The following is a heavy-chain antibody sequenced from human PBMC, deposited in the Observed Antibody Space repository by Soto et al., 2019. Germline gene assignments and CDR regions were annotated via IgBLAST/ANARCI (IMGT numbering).Heavy chain of an antibody. CDR3: AKSPTTVTTAFDY. D-gene: IGHD4-17*01. V-gene: IGHV3-9*01. J-gene: IGHJ4*02. CDR1: GFTFDDYA. CDR2: ISWNSGSI. Sequence: GGSLRLSCAASGFTFDDYAMHWVRQAPGKGLEWVSGISWNSGSIGYADSVKGRFTISRDNAKNSLYLQMNSLRAEDTALYYCAKSPTTVTTAFDYWGQGTLVTVSS.